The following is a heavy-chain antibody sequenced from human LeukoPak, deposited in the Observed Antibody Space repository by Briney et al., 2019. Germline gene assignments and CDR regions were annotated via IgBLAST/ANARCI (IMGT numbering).Heavy chain of an antibody. D-gene: IGHD1-26*01. Sequence: LRLSCAASGFTFSNYNMNWVRQSPGKALTRVPSTTSSSSYIYYADSVKGRFTISRDNAKNSLYLQINSLRAEDTAVYYCARDPYSGRYGDYYYYYMDVWGKGTTVTISS. CDR2: TTSSSSYI. CDR3: ARDPYSGRYGDYYYYYMDV. J-gene: IGHJ6*03. V-gene: IGHV3-21*01. CDR1: GFTFSNYN.